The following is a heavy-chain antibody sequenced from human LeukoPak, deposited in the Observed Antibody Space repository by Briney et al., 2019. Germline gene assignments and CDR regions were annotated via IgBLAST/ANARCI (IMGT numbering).Heavy chain of an antibody. J-gene: IGHJ4*02. CDR2: IYYSGST. D-gene: IGHD2-15*01. V-gene: IGHV4-31*03. CDR1: GGSISSGGYY. Sequence: SETLSPTCTVSGGSISSGGYYWSWIRQHPGKGLEWIGYIYYSGSTYYNPSLKSRVTISVDTSRNQFSLKLSSVTAADTAVYYCARAAARTAPDYWGQGTLVTVSS. CDR3: ARAAARTAPDY.